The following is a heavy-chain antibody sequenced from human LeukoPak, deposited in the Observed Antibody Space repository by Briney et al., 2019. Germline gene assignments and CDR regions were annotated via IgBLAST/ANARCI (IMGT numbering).Heavy chain of an antibody. J-gene: IGHJ6*02. V-gene: IGHV3-53*01. CDR1: GFVVGGNY. Sequence: GGSLRLSCAASGFVVGGNYMSWDRQAPGKGLEWVSVIYGGGSTYYADSVKGRFSTSRDSSTSTLFLQMDSLRVEDTAVYYCARPTDGDSTRYGMDVWGQGTTVIVSS. CDR3: ARPTDGDSTRYGMDV. D-gene: IGHD2-21*02. CDR2: IYGGGST.